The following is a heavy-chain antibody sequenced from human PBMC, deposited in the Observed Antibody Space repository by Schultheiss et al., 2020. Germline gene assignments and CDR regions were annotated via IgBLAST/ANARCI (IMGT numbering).Heavy chain of an antibody. CDR2: INHSGST. Sequence: SATLSLTCAVYGGSFSGYYWSWIRQPPGKGLEWIGEINHSGSTNYNPSLKSRVTISVDTSKNQFSLRLSSVTAADTAVYYCARGEGYLLWGQGTLVTVSS. V-gene: IGHV4-34*01. CDR1: GGSFSGYY. J-gene: IGHJ4*02. D-gene: IGHD5-24*01. CDR3: ARGEGYLL.